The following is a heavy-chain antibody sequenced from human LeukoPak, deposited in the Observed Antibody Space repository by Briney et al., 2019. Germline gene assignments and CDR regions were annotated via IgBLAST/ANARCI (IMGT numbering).Heavy chain of an antibody. J-gene: IGHJ5*02. CDR1: GFTFSSYA. D-gene: IGHD6-19*01. Sequence: GGSLRLSCAASGFTFSSYAMSWVRQAPGESLEWVSALGSGGLGSYYADSVKGRFTISRDDSKNTLYLQMNSLRAEDTAVYFCARPGLAVAGTRWFDPWGQGTLVTVSS. CDR3: ARPGLAVAGTRWFDP. CDR2: LGSGGLGS. V-gene: IGHV3-23*01.